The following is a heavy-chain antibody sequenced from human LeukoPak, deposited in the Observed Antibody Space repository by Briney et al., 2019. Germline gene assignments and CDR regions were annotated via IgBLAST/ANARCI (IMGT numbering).Heavy chain of an antibody. CDR2: ISSSSSYI. D-gene: IGHD3-22*01. CDR3: ARGNSSGYYRWNDAFDI. CDR1: GFTFSSYS. V-gene: IGHV3-21*01. Sequence: EGSLRLFCAASGFTFSSYSMNWVRQAPGKGLEWVSSISSSSSYIYYADSVKGRFTISRDNAKNSLYLQMNSLRAEDTAVYYCARGNSSGYYRWNDAFDIWGQGTMVTVSS. J-gene: IGHJ3*02.